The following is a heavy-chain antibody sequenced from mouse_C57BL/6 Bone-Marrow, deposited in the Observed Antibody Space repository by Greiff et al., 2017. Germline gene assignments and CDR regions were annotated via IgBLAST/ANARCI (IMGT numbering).Heavy chain of an antibody. CDR1: GYTFTNYW. J-gene: IGHJ4*01. D-gene: IGHD2-12*01. V-gene: IGHV1-64*01. CDR3: AISYNYDDYTMDY. CDR2: MHPNGGSP. Sequence: QVQLKQPGAELVKPGASVKLSCKASGYTFTNYWMNWVKQRPGQGLEWIGLMHPNGGSPNYNEKFKSEATLSVDKSSRTAYMELSSLTSEDSAVYYWAISYNYDDYTMDYWGQGTSVTVSS.